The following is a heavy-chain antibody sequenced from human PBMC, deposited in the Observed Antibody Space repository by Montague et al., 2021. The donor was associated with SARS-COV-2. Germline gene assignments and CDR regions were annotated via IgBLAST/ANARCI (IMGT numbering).Heavy chain of an antibody. CDR2: IYYSGST. V-gene: IGHV4-39*01. CDR3: ARQSQAEIVLMVYAMGGWFDP. CDR1: GGSISSSSYY. D-gene: IGHD2-8*01. Sequence: SETLSLTCTVSGGSISSSSYYWGWIRQPPGKGLEWIGSIYYSGSTYYXPSLKSRVTISVDTSKNQSSLKLSSATAADTAVYYCARQSQAEIVLMVYAMGGWFDPWGQGTLVTVSS. J-gene: IGHJ5*02.